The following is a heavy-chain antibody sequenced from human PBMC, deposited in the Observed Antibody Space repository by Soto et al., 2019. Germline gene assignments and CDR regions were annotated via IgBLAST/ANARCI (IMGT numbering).Heavy chain of an antibody. CDR3: VREGRGSFDF. CDR2: IGGRGNSA. Sequence: GGSLSLSCAASGFIFTNYAMNWVRQAPGKGLEWVSVIGGRGNSAYYADSVQGRFTISRDNSKNTLSLQMSSLTADDKAIYYCVREGRGSFDFWGRGKMVTGS. D-gene: IGHD5-12*01. CDR1: GFIFTNYA. V-gene: IGHV3-23*01. J-gene: IGHJ3*01.